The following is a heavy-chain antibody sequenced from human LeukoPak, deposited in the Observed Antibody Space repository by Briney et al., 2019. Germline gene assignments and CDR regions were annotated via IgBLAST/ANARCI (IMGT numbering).Heavy chain of an antibody. Sequence: PGGSLRLSCAASGFSFSDYWMSWVRQAPGKGLEWVANIKEDGSEKNYVDSVKGRFTISRDNAKNSLNLQMNSLRDEDTALYYCAKDIGYYDSSGYSDDAFDIWGQGTMVTVSS. V-gene: IGHV3-7*03. J-gene: IGHJ3*02. D-gene: IGHD3-22*01. CDR1: GFSFSDYW. CDR3: AKDIGYYDSSGYSDDAFDI. CDR2: IKEDGSEK.